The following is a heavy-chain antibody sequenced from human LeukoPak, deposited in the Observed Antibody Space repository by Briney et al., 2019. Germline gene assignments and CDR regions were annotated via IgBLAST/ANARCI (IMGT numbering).Heavy chain of an antibody. Sequence: ASVKVSCKASGYIFTGYYMHWVRQAPGQGLEWMGWINPNSGGTNYAQKFQGRVTMTRDTSISTAYMELSRLRSDDTAVYYCARDPGALQEGFVYWGQGTLVTVSS. CDR3: ARDPGALQEGFVY. D-gene: IGHD1-26*01. V-gene: IGHV1-2*02. CDR1: GYIFTGYY. J-gene: IGHJ4*02. CDR2: INPNSGGT.